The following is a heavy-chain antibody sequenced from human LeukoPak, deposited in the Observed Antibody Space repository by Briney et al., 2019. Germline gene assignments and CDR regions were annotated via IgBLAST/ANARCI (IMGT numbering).Heavy chain of an antibody. CDR1: GVSFSGYY. J-gene: IGHJ4*02. V-gene: IGHV4-34*01. D-gene: IGHD4-17*01. Sequence: SETLSLTCAVYGVSFSGYYWSWIRQPPGKGLEWIGEINHSGSTNYNPSLKSRVTISVDTSKNQFSLKLSSVTAADTAVYYCARVAYGDYFDYWGQGTLVTASS. CDR3: ARVAYGDYFDY. CDR2: INHSGST.